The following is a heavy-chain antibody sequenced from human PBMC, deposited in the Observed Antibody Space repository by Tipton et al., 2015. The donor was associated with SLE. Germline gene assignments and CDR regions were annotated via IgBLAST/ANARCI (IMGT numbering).Heavy chain of an antibody. CDR1: GESSSGYY. CDR2: IHDSGHS. V-gene: IGHV4-34*01. J-gene: IGHJ2*01. D-gene: IGHD1-26*01. Sequence: TLSLTCAVNGESSSGYYWSWIRQSPGKALEWIGDIHDSGHSIYSPSLKSRVSISVDTSKNEISLKSNSVTAADTAVYYCAKADGVVGGQVPYWYFDLWGRGTLVSVSS. CDR3: AKADGVVGGQVPYWYFDL.